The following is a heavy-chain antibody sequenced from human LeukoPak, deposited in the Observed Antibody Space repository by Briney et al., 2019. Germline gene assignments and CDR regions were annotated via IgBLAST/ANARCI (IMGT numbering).Heavy chain of an antibody. CDR1: GFTFTNYD. V-gene: IGHV3-13*01. D-gene: IGHD5-18*01. J-gene: IGHJ4*02. Sequence: GGSLRLSCAASGFTFTNYDMHWVRQAAGRGLEWVSAIGIRGDTYYPGSVKGRFTISRENAKSSLYLQMNSLRAEDTAVYYCARGGIQVSGIDEIDHWGQGTLVTVSS. CDR3: ARGGIQVSGIDEIDH. CDR2: IGIRGDT.